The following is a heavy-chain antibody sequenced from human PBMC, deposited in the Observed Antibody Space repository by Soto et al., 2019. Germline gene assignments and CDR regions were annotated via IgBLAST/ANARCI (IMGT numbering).Heavy chain of an antibody. CDR2: MHSNGNT. D-gene: IGHD3-16*01. CDR1: GASMNEYY. J-gene: IGHJ4*02. V-gene: IGHV4-59*01. Sequence: SETLSLTCTVSGASMNEYYGSWIRQPPGKGLEYIGYMHSNGNTNYNTSLKSRVTVSVDTSKNQIFLKLRSLTTADTAVYYCARSGHYFGGVVWGQG. CDR3: ARSGHYFGGVV.